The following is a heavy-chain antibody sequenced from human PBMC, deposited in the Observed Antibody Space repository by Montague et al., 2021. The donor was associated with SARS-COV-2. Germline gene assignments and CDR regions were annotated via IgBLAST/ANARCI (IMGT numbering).Heavy chain of an antibody. V-gene: IGHV3-11*05. CDR1: GFIFSDYN. J-gene: IGHJ5*02. CDR3: ARGISLFDP. Sequence: SLRLSCAASGFIFSDYNMTWLRQTPGKGLEWISYINGASSRTNYADSVKGRFTISRDNAKNSLFLQMNILRVEDTAVYYCARGISLFDPWGQGTLVTVSS. CDR2: INGASSRT.